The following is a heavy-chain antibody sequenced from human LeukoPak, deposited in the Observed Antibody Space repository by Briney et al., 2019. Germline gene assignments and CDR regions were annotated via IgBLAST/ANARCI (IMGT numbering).Heavy chain of an antibody. J-gene: IGHJ4*02. CDR2: IKTKTDGGTT. Sequence: PGGSLRLSCAASGSPFSDASMSWVRQAPGKGLEWVGRIKTKTDGGTTDYAAPVNGRFTISRDDSQNTLYLQMNSLKTEDTAVYYCTTDGDYWGQGTLVTVSS. CDR1: GSPFSDAS. V-gene: IGHV3-15*01. CDR3: TTDGDY.